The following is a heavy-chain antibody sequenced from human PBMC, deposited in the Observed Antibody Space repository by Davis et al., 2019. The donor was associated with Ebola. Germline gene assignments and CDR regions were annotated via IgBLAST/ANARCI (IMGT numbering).Heavy chain of an antibody. Sequence: PGGSLRLSCAASGFTFSSYAMHWVRQAPGKGLEWVAVISYDGSNKYYADSVKGRFTISRDNSKNTLYLQMNSLRAEDTAVYYCARATGLDYWGQGTLVTVSS. CDR3: ARATGLDY. J-gene: IGHJ4*02. CDR2: ISYDGSNK. D-gene: IGHD1-14*01. V-gene: IGHV3-30-3*01. CDR1: GFTFSSYA.